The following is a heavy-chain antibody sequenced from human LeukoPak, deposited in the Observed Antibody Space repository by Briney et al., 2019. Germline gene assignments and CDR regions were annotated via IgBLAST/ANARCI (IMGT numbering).Heavy chain of an antibody. V-gene: IGHV4-61*02. J-gene: IGHJ5*02. CDR1: GGSIGSGSYY. CDR2: IYTSGST. Sequence: SQTLSLTCTVSGGSIGSGSYYWSWIRQPAGKGLEWIGRIYTSGSTNYNPSLKSRVTISVDTSKNQFSLKLSSVTAADTAVYYCARDYCSSTSCYSLGWFDPWGQGTLVTVSS. D-gene: IGHD2-2*02. CDR3: ARDYCSSTSCYSLGWFDP.